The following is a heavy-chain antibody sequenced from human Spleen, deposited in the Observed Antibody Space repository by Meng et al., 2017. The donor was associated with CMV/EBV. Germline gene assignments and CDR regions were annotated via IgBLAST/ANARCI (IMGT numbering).Heavy chain of an antibody. CDR1: GFTFSNAW. J-gene: IGHJ4*02. CDR3: ARDQDGYNILDY. D-gene: IGHD5-24*01. Sequence: GESLKISCAASGFTFSNAWMSWVRQAPGKGLEWVASISSTSIHIYYTDSVKGRFTISRDNAKNSLYLQMNSLRSEDTAVYYCARDQDGYNILDYWGQGTLVTVSS. V-gene: IGHV3-21*04. CDR2: ISSTSIHI.